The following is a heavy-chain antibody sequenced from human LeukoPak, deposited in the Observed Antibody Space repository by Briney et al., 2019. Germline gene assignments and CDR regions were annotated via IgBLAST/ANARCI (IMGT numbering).Heavy chain of an antibody. V-gene: IGHV3-23*01. CDR1: GFIFSNYV. CDR3: AKRGGGTMFAFDI. Sequence: GGSLGLSCAASGFIFSNYVMGWVRQAPGKGLELVSSISDIGIGTYYADSVKGRFTIFRDNSKNILYLQMNSLRAEDTAIYYCAKRGGGTMFAFDIWGQGTMVTVSS. D-gene: IGHD3-10*02. CDR2: ISDIGIGT. J-gene: IGHJ3*02.